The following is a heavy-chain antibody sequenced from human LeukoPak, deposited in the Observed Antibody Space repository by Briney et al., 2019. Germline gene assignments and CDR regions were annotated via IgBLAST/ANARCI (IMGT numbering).Heavy chain of an antibody. CDR1: GGSISSGDYY. D-gene: IGHD3-3*01. CDR2: IYYSGST. CDR3: ASTPKGAYYDFWSGYGNPPPFDY. J-gene: IGHJ4*02. V-gene: IGHV4-30-4*08. Sequence: PSETLSLTCTVSGGSISSGDYYWSWLRQPPGKGLEWVGYIYYSGSTYYNPSLKSRVTISVDTSKNQFSLTLSSVTAADTAVYYCASTPKGAYYDFWSGYGNPPPFDYWGQGTLVTVSS.